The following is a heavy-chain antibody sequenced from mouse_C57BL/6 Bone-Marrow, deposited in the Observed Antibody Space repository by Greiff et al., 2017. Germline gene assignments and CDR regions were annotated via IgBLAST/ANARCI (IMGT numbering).Heavy chain of an antibody. D-gene: IGHD1-1*01. CDR3: ARDHYGSSYTY. CDR1: GYSITSGYY. CDR2: ISYDGSN. V-gene: IGHV3-6*01. Sequence: VQLQQSGPGLVKPSQSLSLTCSVTGYSITSGYYWNWIRQFPGNKLEWMGYISYDGSNNYNPSLKNRISITRDTSKNQFFLKLNSVTTEDTATXYCARDHYGSSYTYWGQGTLVTVSA. J-gene: IGHJ3*01.